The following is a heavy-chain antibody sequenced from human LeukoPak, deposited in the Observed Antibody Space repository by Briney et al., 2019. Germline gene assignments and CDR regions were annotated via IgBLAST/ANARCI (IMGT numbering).Heavy chain of an antibody. CDR3: ARTYYDFWSGYYPYYMDV. Sequence: SETLSLTCTVPGGSISSYYWSWIRQPPGKGLEWIGYIYYSGSTNYNPSLKSRVTISVDTSKNQFSLKLSSVTAADTAVYYCARTYYDFWSGYYPYYMDVWGKGTTVTVSS. CDR2: IYYSGST. V-gene: IGHV4-59*01. CDR1: GGSISSYY. D-gene: IGHD3-3*01. J-gene: IGHJ6*03.